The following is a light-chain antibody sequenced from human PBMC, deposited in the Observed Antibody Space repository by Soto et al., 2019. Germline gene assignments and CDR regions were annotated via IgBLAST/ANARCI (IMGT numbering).Light chain of an antibody. CDR3: QQRSDWPIT. CDR1: QSVSTY. CDR2: DVS. Sequence: EIVLTQFPATLSLSPGERATLSCRASQSVSTYLAWYQQKPGQAPRLLIYDVSTRATGIPARFSGSGSGTDFTLTITSLEPEDVAVYSCQQRSDWPITFGQGTRLEMK. J-gene: IGKJ5*01. V-gene: IGKV3-11*01.